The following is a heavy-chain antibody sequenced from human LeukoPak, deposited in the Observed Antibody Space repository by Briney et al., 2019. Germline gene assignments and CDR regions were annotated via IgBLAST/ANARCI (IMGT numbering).Heavy chain of an antibody. CDR1: GDSVSSNSAA. J-gene: IGHJ4*02. D-gene: IGHD3-22*01. V-gene: IGHV6-1*01. CDR3: ARDRDYYDSSGYPNYFDY. Sequence: SQTLSLTCAISGDSVSSNSAAWNWLRQSPSRGLEWLGRTYYRSKWYNDYAVFVKSRITINPDTSKNQFSLQLNSVTPEDTAVYYCARDRDYYDSSGYPNYFDYWGQGTLVTVSS. CDR2: TYYRSKWYN.